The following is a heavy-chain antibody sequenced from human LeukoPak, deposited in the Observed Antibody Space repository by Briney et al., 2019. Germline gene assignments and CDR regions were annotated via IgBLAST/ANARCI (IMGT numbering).Heavy chain of an antibody. D-gene: IGHD3-10*01. Sequence: PGGALRLSCAASGFTFSSYLMSGVRQAPGKGLEWVSYISSSGSTIYYAHSVKGRFTISRDKAKNALYLQMNSLRDEDTAVYYCARDTDGSGSQYYYYMDVWGKGTTVTISS. CDR1: GFTFSSYL. CDR2: ISSSGSTI. CDR3: ARDTDGSGSQYYYYMDV. J-gene: IGHJ6*03. V-gene: IGHV3-48*02.